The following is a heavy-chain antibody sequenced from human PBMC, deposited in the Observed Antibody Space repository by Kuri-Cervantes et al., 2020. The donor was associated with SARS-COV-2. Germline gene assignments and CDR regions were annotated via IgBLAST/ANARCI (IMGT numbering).Heavy chain of an antibody. CDR1: GFTFDDYA. Sequence: GGSLRLSCAASGFTFDDYAMHWVRQAPGQGLEWVSGINWNGGSTGYADSVKGRFTISRDNAKSSLYLQMNSLRAEDTALYYCASHPKRFLEWLFDYWGQGTLVTVSS. J-gene: IGHJ4*02. CDR3: ASHPKRFLEWLFDY. V-gene: IGHV3-20*04. D-gene: IGHD3-3*01. CDR2: INWNGGST.